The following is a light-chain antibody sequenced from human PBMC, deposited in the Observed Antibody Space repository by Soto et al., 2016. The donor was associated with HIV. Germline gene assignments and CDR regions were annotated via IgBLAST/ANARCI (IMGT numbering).Light chain of an antibody. CDR2: DDS. Sequence: SYVLTQPPSVSVAPGKTARFTCGGNNIGSKSAQWYQQKPGQAPVLVVYDDSDRPSGIPERFSGSNSGNTATLTISRVEAGDEADYFCQVWDVSTDLVVFGGGTKLTVL. CDR3: QVWDVSTDLVV. V-gene: IGLV3-21*03. CDR1: NIGSKS. J-gene: IGLJ2*01.